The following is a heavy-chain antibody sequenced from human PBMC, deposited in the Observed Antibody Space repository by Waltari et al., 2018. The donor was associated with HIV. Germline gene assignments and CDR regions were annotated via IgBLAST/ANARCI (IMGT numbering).Heavy chain of an antibody. D-gene: IGHD5-18*01. V-gene: IGHV3-30*18. J-gene: IGHJ4*02. CDR2: ISYDGKNK. CDR3: AKDRGGYSYIFDF. Sequence: QVQLVESGGGVVQPGRSLRLSCAASGFTFSTYGIHWVRQAPGKGLWWVAVISYDGKNKYYSDSVKGRFTISRDNSKNTLYLQMNSLRAEDTAVYYCAKDRGGYSYIFDFWGQGTLVTVSS. CDR1: GFTFSTYG.